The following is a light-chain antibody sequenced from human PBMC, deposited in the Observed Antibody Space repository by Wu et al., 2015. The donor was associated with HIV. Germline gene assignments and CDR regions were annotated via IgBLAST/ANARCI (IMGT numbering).Light chain of an antibody. CDR2: ATS. CDR3: QQYYSTPLT. J-gene: IGKJ4*01. CDR1: QGINKS. Sequence: DIQMTQSPSTLSASVGDRVTITCRASQGINKSLAWYQQKPGKAPKLLLFATSRLESGVPSRFSGSGSVADYTLTISSLQPEDFVTYYCQQYYSTPLTFGGGTKVEIK. V-gene: IGKV1-NL1*01.